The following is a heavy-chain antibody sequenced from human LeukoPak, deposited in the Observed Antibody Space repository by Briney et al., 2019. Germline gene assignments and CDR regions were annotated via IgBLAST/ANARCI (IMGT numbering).Heavy chain of an antibody. CDR2: INHSGST. J-gene: IGHJ4*02. D-gene: IGHD3-9*01. CDR3: ASGGTDYDILSPHRN. Sequence: SETLSLTCAVYGGSFSGYYWSWIRQPPGKGLEWIGEINHSGSTNYNPSLKSRVTISVDTSKNQFSLKLSSVTAADTAVYYCASGGTDYDILSPHRNWGQGTLVTVSS. CDR1: GGSFSGYY. V-gene: IGHV4-34*01.